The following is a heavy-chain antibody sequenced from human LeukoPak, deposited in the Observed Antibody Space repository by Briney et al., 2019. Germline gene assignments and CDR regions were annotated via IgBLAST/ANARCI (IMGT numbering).Heavy chain of an antibody. Sequence: PGGSLRLSCAASGFTFSSYWMSWVRQAPGKGLEWVANIKQDGSEKYDVDSVKGRFTISRDNAKNSLYLQMNSLRAEDTAVYYCARATHTHNRHTHSSSWYYWGQGTLVTVSS. J-gene: IGHJ4*02. D-gene: IGHD6-13*01. CDR2: IKQDGSEK. V-gene: IGHV3-7*01. CDR1: GFTFSSYW. CDR3: ARATHTHNRHTHSSSWYY.